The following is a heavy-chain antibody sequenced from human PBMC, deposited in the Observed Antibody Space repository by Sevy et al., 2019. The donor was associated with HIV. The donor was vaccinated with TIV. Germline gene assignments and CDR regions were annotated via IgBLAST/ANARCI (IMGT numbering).Heavy chain of an antibody. D-gene: IGHD3-22*01. V-gene: IGHV3-33*01. CDR2: IWSDGAYQ. Sequence: GGSLRLSCAADGFTFSSYAMHWVRQAPGKGLEWVAIIWSDGAYQYHGDSVKGRFTISRDNSKNTLYLQMNSLRVEDTAVYYCARGGYYYDNAAYYAFDSWGQGTLVTVSS. CDR3: ARGGYYYDNAAYYAFDS. J-gene: IGHJ4*02. CDR1: GFTFSSYA.